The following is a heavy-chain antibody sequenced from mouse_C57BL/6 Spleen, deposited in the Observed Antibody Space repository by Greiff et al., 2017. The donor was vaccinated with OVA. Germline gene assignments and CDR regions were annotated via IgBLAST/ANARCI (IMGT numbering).Heavy chain of an antibody. V-gene: IGHV1-55*01. CDR2: IYPGSGST. CDR1: GYTFTSYW. D-gene: IGHD3-2*02. J-gene: IGHJ2*01. Sequence: QVQLQQPGAELVKPGASVKMSCKASGYTFTSYWLTWVKQRPGQGLEWIGDIYPGSGSTNYNEKFKSKATLTVDTSSSTAYMQLSSLTSEDSAVYYCARRGAAQATRDYWGQGTTLTVSS. CDR3: ARRGAAQATRDY.